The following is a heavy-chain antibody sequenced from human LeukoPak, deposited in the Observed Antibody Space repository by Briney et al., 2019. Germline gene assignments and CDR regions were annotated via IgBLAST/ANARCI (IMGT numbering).Heavy chain of an antibody. CDR3: ARVRIHLWLAGAFDI. D-gene: IGHD5-18*01. CDR2: IYYSGST. CDR1: GGSISSSSYY. J-gene: IGHJ3*02. V-gene: IGHV4-39*07. Sequence: PSETLSLTCTVSGGSISSSSYYWGWIRQPPGKGLEWIGSIYYSGSTYYNPSLRSRVTISVDKSKNHFSLRLTSVTAADTAVYYCARVRIHLWLAGAFDIWGQGTMVTVSS.